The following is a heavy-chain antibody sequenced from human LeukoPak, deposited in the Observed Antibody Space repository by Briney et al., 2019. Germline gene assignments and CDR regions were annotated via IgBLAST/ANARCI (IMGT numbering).Heavy chain of an antibody. CDR2: IYSGGST. CDR1: RFIISSSY. J-gene: IGHJ3*02. D-gene: IGHD3-22*01. V-gene: IGHV3-53*01. Sequence: GGSLRLSCAASRFIISSSYMTWVRQAPGKGLEWVSNIYSGGSTYYADSVKGRFTISRDNSKNTLYLQMNSLRAEDTAVYYSAIPKYYYDSSGYHALDIWGQGTMVTVSS. CDR3: AIPKYYYDSSGYHALDI.